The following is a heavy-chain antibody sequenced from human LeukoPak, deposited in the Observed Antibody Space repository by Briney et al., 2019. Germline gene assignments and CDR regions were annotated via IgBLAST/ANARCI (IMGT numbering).Heavy chain of an antibody. Sequence: GASVKVSCKASGYTFTGYYMHWVRQAPGQGLEWIGWINPNSGGTNYAQKFQGRVTMTRDTSISTAYMELSRLRSDDTAVYYCARVQGYYPYNWLDPWGQGTLVTVSS. V-gene: IGHV1-2*02. J-gene: IGHJ5*02. D-gene: IGHD3-3*01. CDR3: ARVQGYYPYNWLDP. CDR1: GYTFTGYY. CDR2: INPNSGGT.